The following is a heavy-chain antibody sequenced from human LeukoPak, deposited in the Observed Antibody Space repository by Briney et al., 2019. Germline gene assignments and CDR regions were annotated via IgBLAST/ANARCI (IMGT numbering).Heavy chain of an antibody. V-gene: IGHV4-4*02. CDR2: IYHSGST. CDR1: GGSISSSNW. J-gene: IGHJ1*01. D-gene: IGHD6-13*01. CDR3: ARDSTAATGTRYFQH. Sequence: PSETLSLTCAVSGGSISSSNWWSWVRQPPGKGLEWIGEIYHSGSTNYNPSLKSRVTISVDKSKNQFSLKLSSVTAADTAVYYCARDSTAATGTRYFQHWGQGTLVTVSS.